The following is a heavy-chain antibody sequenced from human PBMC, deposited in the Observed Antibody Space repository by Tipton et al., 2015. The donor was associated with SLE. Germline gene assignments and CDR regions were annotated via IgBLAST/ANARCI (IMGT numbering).Heavy chain of an antibody. Sequence: GLVKPSETLSLTCTVSGGSISSHYWSWIRQPPGKGLEWIGYIYTSGSTNYNPSLKSRVTISVDTSKNQFSLKLSSVTAADTAVYYCARHKGSGSYAEPRDAFDIWGQGTMVTVSS. CDR1: GGSISSHY. D-gene: IGHD3-10*01. V-gene: IGHV4-4*09. CDR3: ARHKGSGSYAEPRDAFDI. J-gene: IGHJ3*02. CDR2: IYTSGST.